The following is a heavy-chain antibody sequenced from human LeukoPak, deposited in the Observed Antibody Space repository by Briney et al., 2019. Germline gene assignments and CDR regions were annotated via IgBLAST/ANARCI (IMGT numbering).Heavy chain of an antibody. J-gene: IGHJ4*02. CDR3: ARGWNYDSSGYYSRLILDY. CDR2: INWNGGST. D-gene: IGHD3-22*01. Sequence: PGGSLRLSCAASGFAFSNFAMSWVRQAPGKGLEWVSGINWNGGSTGYADSVKGRFTISRDNAKNSLYLQMDSLRAEDTALYYCARGWNYDSSGYYSRLILDYWGQGTLVTVSS. CDR1: GFAFSNFA. V-gene: IGHV3-20*04.